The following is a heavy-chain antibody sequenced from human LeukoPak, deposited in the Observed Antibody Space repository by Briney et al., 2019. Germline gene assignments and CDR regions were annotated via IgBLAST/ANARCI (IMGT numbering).Heavy chain of an antibody. Sequence: GGSLRLSCAASGFTFSSYAMSWVRQAPGKGLEWVSAISGSGGSTYYADSVKGRFTISRDNAKNSLYLQMNSLKAEDTAVYYCARAGIDFWSENWFDPWGQGTLVTVSS. D-gene: IGHD3-3*01. J-gene: IGHJ5*02. CDR3: ARAGIDFWSENWFDP. CDR1: GFTFSSYA. V-gene: IGHV3-23*01. CDR2: ISGSGGST.